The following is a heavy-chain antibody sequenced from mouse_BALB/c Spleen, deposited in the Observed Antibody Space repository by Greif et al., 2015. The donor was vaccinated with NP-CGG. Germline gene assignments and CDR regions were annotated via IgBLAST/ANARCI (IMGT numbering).Heavy chain of an antibody. V-gene: IGHV4-1*02. CDR3: ARAGTITIDY. CDR1: GFDFSRYW. D-gene: IGHD1-1*01. Sequence: EVKLQESGGGLVQPGGSLKLSCAASGFDFSRYWMSWVRQAPGKGLEWIGEINSDSSTINYTPSLKDKFIISRDNAKNTLYLQMSKVRSEDTALYYCARAGTITIDYWGQGTTLTVSS. J-gene: IGHJ2*01. CDR2: INSDSSTI.